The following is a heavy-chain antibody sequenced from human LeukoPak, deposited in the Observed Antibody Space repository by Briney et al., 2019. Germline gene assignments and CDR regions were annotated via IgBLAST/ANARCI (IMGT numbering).Heavy chain of an antibody. D-gene: IGHD3-16*01. CDR3: ARDSLPLIQGVHAFDI. Sequence: GRSLRLSCAASGFTFSSYAMHWVRQAPPKGLDRVAVISYYGSNKYYADSVKGRFTISRDNSKNTLYLQMNSLRAEDTAVYYCARDSLPLIQGVHAFDIWGQGTMVTVSS. J-gene: IGHJ3*02. CDR1: GFTFSSYA. CDR2: ISYYGSNK. V-gene: IGHV3-30*04.